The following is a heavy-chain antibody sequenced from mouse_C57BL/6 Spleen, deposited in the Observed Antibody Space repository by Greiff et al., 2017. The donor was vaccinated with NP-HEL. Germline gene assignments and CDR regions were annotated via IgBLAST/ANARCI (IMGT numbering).Heavy chain of an antibody. V-gene: IGHV1-15*01. D-gene: IGHD2-4*01. Sequence: VQLQQSGAELVRPGASVTLSCKASGYTFTDYEMHWVKQTPVHGLEWIGAIDPETGGTAYNQKFKGKAILTADKSASTAYMERRSLTSEDSAVYYCTEGSYYDYDVFAYWGQGTLLTVSS. CDR3: TEGSYYDYDVFAY. J-gene: IGHJ3*01. CDR1: GYTFTDYE. CDR2: IDPETGGT.